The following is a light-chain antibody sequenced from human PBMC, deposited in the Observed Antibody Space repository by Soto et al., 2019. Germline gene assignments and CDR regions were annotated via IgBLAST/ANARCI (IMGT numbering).Light chain of an antibody. CDR2: GAS. Sequence: EIVLTQSPGTLSLSPGERATLSCRASQSVSSFYLAWYQQRAGQAPRLLIYGASTRATGIPDRFSGSGSGTDFILTISRLEPEDFAVYYCQQYGDWPRTFGQGTKLEIK. CDR1: QSVSSFY. V-gene: IGKV3-20*01. CDR3: QQYGDWPRT. J-gene: IGKJ1*01.